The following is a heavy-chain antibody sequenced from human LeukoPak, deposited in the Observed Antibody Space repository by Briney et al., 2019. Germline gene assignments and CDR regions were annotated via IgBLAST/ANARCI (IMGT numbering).Heavy chain of an antibody. J-gene: IGHJ4*02. CDR1: GYTFTGYY. V-gene: IGHV1-2*02. CDR2: ISAYNGNT. D-gene: IGHD6-13*01. Sequence: ASVKVSCKASGYTFTGYYMHWVRQAPGQGLEWMGWISAYNGNTNYAQKFQGRVTMTRDTSISTAYMELSRLRSDDTAVYYCARVSGSSWYPFDYWGQGTLVTVSS. CDR3: ARVSGSSWYPFDY.